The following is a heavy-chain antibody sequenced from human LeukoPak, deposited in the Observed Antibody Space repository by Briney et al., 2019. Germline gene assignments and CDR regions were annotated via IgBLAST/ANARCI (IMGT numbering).Heavy chain of an antibody. CDR2: ISSSSSYI. Sequence: GGSLRLSCAASGFTFSSYTMTWVRQAPGKGLEWVSSISSSSSYIYYTDSVKGRFTISRDNAKNSLYLQMNSLRAEDTAVYYCARDPAWANFDYWGQGTLVTVSS. J-gene: IGHJ4*02. D-gene: IGHD3-16*01. CDR1: GFTFSSYT. V-gene: IGHV3-21*01. CDR3: ARDPAWANFDY.